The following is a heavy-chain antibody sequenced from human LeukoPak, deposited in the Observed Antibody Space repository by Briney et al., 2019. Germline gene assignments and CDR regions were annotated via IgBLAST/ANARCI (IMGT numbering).Heavy chain of an antibody. D-gene: IGHD3-10*01. J-gene: IGHJ6*02. CDR1: GGTFSSYA. Sequence: ASVKVSCKASGGTFSSYAISWVRQAPGQGLEWMGRIVPILGIANYAQKFQGRVTITADKSTSTAYMELSSLRSEDTAVYYCARGLWSGYYYYYGMDVWGQGTTVTVSS. CDR2: IVPILGIA. V-gene: IGHV1-69*04. CDR3: ARGLWSGYYYYYGMDV.